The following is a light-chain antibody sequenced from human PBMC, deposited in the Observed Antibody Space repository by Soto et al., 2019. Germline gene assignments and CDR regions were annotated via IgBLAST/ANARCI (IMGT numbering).Light chain of an antibody. CDR1: QSVGRN. CDR3: QQYGSSPLVT. V-gene: IGKV3-20*01. Sequence: EIVMTQSPVALSVSPGERAALSCRASQSVGRNFAWYQQRPGQAPRVLIYGTSSRATGIPDRFSGSGSGTDFTLTISRLEPEDFAVYYCQQYGSSPLVTFGQGTRLEIK. J-gene: IGKJ5*01. CDR2: GTS.